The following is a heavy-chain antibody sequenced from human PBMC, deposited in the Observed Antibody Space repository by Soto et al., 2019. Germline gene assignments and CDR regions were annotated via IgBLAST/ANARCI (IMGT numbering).Heavy chain of an antibody. CDR1: GYTFTSYG. D-gene: IGHD4-17*01. CDR3: ARNVYGDYDYYYGMDV. V-gene: IGHV1-18*01. Sequence: XSVKVSFNASGYTFTSYGISLVRHSPGQGLEWMGWISAYNGNTNYAQKLQGRVTMTTDTSTSTAYMELRGLRSEDTAVYYCARNVYGDYDYYYGMDVWGQGTTVTVSS. J-gene: IGHJ6*02. CDR2: ISAYNGNT.